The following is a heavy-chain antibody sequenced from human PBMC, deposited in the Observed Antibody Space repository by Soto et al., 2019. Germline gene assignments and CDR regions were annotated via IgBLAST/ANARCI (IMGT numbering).Heavy chain of an antibody. V-gene: IGHV3-30*18. Sequence: PGGSLRLSCAASGFTFSSYGMHWVRQAPGKGLEWVAVISYDGSNKYYADSVKGRFTISRDNSKNTLYLQTNSLRAEDTAVYYCAKDRRYGDYLLYGYYGMDVWGQGTTVTVSS. D-gene: IGHD4-17*01. CDR3: AKDRRYGDYLLYGYYGMDV. J-gene: IGHJ6*02. CDR1: GFTFSSYG. CDR2: ISYDGSNK.